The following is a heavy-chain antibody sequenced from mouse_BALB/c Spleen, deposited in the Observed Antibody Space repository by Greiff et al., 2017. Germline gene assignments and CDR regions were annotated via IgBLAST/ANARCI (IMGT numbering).Heavy chain of an antibody. CDR3: ARRITTRYYYAMDY. CDR1: GYAFSSSW. CDR2: IYPGDGDT. D-gene: IGHD2-4*01. Sequence: QVHVKQSGPELVKPGASVKISCKASGYAFSSSWMNWVKQRPGQGLEWIGRIYPGDGDTNYNGKFKGKATLTADKSSSTAYMQLSSLTSVDSAVYFCARRITTRYYYAMDYWGQGTSVTVSS. V-gene: IGHV1-82*01. J-gene: IGHJ4*01.